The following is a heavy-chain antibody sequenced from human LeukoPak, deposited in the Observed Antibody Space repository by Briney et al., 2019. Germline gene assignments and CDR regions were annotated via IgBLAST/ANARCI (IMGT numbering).Heavy chain of an antibody. CDR3: ARDSPGYGAYDLG. CDR2: IKEDGSAK. J-gene: IGHJ4*02. D-gene: IGHD5-12*01. CDR1: GFTFSSYW. Sequence: GGSLRLSCAASGFTFSSYWMSWVRQAPGKGLGWVANIKEDGSAKYSVDSVKGRFTISRDNAKNTLYLQMNSLRAEDTAVYYCARDSPGYGAYDLGWGQGTLVTVSS. V-gene: IGHV3-7*04.